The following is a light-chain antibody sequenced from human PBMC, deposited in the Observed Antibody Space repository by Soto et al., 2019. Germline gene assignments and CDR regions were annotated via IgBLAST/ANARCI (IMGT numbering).Light chain of an antibody. CDR1: SSDVGGYNY. Sequence: QSVLTQPASVSGSPGQSITISCTGTSSDVGGYNYVSWYQQHPGKAPKLMIYDVSNRPSGVSNRFSGSKPGNTASLTISGLQAEDEADYYCSSYTSSSAYVFGTGTKVT. CDR3: SSYTSSSAYV. J-gene: IGLJ1*01. CDR2: DVS. V-gene: IGLV2-14*01.